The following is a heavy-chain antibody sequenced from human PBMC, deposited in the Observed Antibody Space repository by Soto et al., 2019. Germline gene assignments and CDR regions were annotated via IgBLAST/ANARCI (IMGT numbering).Heavy chain of an antibody. CDR3: ARDRGYSNWFDP. CDR2: IYYSGST. J-gene: IGHJ5*02. D-gene: IGHD5-18*01. Sequence: SETLSHTCTVSGGAISNYYWSWIRQPPGKGLEWIGYIYYSGSTNYNPSLRSRLTISVDTSRNQFSLRLSSVTAADTAVYYCARDRGYSNWFDPWGQGTLVT. V-gene: IGHV4-59*01. CDR1: GGAISNYY.